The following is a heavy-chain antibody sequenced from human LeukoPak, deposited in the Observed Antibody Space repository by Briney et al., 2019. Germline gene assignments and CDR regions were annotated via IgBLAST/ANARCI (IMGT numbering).Heavy chain of an antibody. Sequence: GGSLRLSCGASGFSFSDYYMSWIRQTPGKGLEWISYISGSGGTIYYVDSVKGRFTISRDNAKSSLYLQMNSLRAEDTALYYCAKMSGYNSGWYDYWGQGTLVTVSS. D-gene: IGHD6-19*01. V-gene: IGHV3-11*01. CDR2: ISGSGGTI. CDR1: GFSFSDYY. CDR3: AKMSGYNSGWYDY. J-gene: IGHJ4*02.